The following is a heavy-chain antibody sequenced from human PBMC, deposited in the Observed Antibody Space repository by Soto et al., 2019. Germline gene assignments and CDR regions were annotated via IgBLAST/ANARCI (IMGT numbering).Heavy chain of an antibody. D-gene: IGHD4-17*01. CDR3: ASRRFGAYENDS. CDR1: GGSISSYY. Sequence: PSETLSLTCTVSGGSISSYYWSWIRQPPGKGLEWIGYIYYSGSTNYNPSLKSRVTISVDTSKNQFSLKLSSVTAADTTVYYCASRRFGAYENDSWGQGTLVTVSS. V-gene: IGHV4-59*08. CDR2: IYYSGST. J-gene: IGHJ4*02.